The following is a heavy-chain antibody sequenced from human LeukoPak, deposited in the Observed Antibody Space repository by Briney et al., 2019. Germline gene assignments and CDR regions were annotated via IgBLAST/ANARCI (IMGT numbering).Heavy chain of an antibody. CDR1: GGSFSGYY. CDR3: ARDPTTVTKGLDI. V-gene: IGHV4-59*01. Sequence: SETLSLTCAVYGGSFSGYYWSWIRQPPGKGLEWIGYISYIGSTNYNPSLKSRVTISVDTSKNQFSLKLSSVTAADTAVYYCARDPTTVTKGLDIWGQGTMVTVSS. D-gene: IGHD4-17*01. CDR2: ISYIGST. J-gene: IGHJ3*02.